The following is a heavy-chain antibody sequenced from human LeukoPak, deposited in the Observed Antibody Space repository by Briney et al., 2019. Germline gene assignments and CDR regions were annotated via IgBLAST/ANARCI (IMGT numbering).Heavy chain of an antibody. J-gene: IGHJ4*02. CDR1: GYTFTGYY. D-gene: IGHD1-1*01. CDR2: INPNSGGT. V-gene: IGHV1-2*02. Sequence: ASVKVSCKASGYTFTGYYMHWVRQAPGQGLEWMGWINPNSGGTNYAQKFQDRVTMTRDTSISTAYMELSRLRSDDTAVYYCARDAVHSTGTPTNWGQGTLVTVSS. CDR3: ARDAVHSTGTPTN.